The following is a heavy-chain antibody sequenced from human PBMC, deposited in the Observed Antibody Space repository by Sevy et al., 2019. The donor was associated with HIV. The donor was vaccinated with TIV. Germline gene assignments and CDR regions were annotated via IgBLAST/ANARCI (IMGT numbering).Heavy chain of an antibody. CDR2: FDPEDDET. D-gene: IGHD3-22*01. V-gene: IGHV1-24*01. J-gene: IGHJ4*02. CDR3: AVTKDYYDSSGYPFDY. CDR1: GYTLTQFS. Sequence: ASVKVSCKVSGYTLTQFSMHWVRQAPGKGLEWMATFDPEDDETIYAQRLQGRVTMTEDTSTDTAYMVLSSLRSDDTAVYYCAVTKDYYDSSGYPFDYWGQGSLVTVSS.